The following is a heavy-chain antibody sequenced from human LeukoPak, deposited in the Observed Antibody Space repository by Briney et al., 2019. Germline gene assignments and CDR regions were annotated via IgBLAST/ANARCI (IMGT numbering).Heavy chain of an antibody. Sequence: SETLSLTCTVSGDSITSSYWSWIRQSPGTGLEWIGYIFHSGPTLYNPSLSSRVSMSEDTSRNQVSLKLTSVTAADTAVYYCARGGVGVNPFDPWGQGTLVTVSS. CDR3: ARGGVGVNPFDP. J-gene: IGHJ5*02. CDR1: GDSITSSY. CDR2: IFHSGPT. V-gene: IGHV4-59*01. D-gene: IGHD3-22*01.